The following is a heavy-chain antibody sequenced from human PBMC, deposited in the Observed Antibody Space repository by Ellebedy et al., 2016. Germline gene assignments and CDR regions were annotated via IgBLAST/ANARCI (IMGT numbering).Heavy chain of an antibody. D-gene: IGHD6-13*01. CDR2: ISAYNGNT. J-gene: IGHJ4*02. Sequence: ASVKVSCKASGYTFTSYGISWVRQAPGQGLEWMGWISAYNGNTNYAQKLQGRVTMTTDTSTSTAYMELRSLRSDDTAVYYCARARLYSSSRYMHYWGQGTLVTVSS. V-gene: IGHV1-18*01. CDR1: GYTFTSYG. CDR3: ARARLYSSSRYMHY.